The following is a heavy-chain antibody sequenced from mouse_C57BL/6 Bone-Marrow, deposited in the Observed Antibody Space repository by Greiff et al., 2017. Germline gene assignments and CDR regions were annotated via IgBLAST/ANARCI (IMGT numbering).Heavy chain of an antibody. CDR2: ISSGGDYI. CDR1: GFTFSSYA. CDR3: TRNYYGSSSYYFDY. Sequence: EVKLMESGEGLVKPGGSLKLSCAASGFTFSSYAMSWVRQTPEKRLEWVAYISSGGDYIYYADTVKGRFTISRDNARNTLYLQMSSLKSEDTAMYHCTRNYYGSSSYYFDYWGQGTTLTVSS. J-gene: IGHJ2*01. D-gene: IGHD1-1*01. V-gene: IGHV5-9-1*02.